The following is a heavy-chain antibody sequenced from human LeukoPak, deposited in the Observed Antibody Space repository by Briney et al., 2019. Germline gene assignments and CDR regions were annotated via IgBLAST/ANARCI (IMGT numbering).Heavy chain of an antibody. CDR2: IIPILGIA. CDR1: GGTFSSYT. Sequence: ASVKVSCKASGGTFSSYTISWVRQAPGQGHEWMGRIIPILGIANYAQKFQGRVTITADKSTSTAYMELSSLRSEDTAVYYCAREVVGTFDYWGQGTLVTVSS. CDR3: AREVVGTFDY. V-gene: IGHV1-69*04. D-gene: IGHD6-19*01. J-gene: IGHJ4*02.